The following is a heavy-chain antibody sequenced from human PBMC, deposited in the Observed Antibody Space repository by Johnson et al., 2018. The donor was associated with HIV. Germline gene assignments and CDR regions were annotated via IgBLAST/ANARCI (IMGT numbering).Heavy chain of an antibody. J-gene: IGHJ3*02. CDR1: GFTFSSYA. Sequence: QVQLVESGGGVVQPGRSLRLSCAASGFTFSSYAMHWVRQAPGKGLEWVAVTSYDGGNKYYADSVKGRLTISRDNSKNTVYLQMNSLRAEDTAVYYCARDWNNGNYGGPDAFDIGGQGTMVTVSS. CDR2: TSYDGGNK. D-gene: IGHD1-7*01. V-gene: IGHV3-30-3*01. CDR3: ARDWNNGNYGGPDAFDI.